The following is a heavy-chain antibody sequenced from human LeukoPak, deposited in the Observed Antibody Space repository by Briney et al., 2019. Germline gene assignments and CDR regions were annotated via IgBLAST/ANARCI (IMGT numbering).Heavy chain of an antibody. CDR2: INPDGRSI. Sequence: GGSLRLSCAASGFIFSNSWMHWVRQAPGKGLVWVSRINPDGRSISYADSVKGRFTISRDNAKNTLYLQMNSLRAEDTAVYYCAKFDLSSSFDALDIWGHGTMVTVSS. D-gene: IGHD6-6*01. CDR3: AKFDLSSSFDALDI. J-gene: IGHJ3*02. V-gene: IGHV3-74*01. CDR1: GFIFSNSW.